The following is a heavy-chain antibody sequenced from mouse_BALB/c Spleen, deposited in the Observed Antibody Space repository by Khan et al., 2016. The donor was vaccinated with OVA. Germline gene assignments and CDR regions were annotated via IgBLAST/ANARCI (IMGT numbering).Heavy chain of an antibody. CDR2: IYPGDGDT. CDR1: GYAFSNYW. V-gene: IGHV1-80*01. Sequence: VQLQQSGAELVRPGSSVKISCKASGYAFSNYWMNWVKQRPGQGLEWIGQIYPGDGDTSFNGKFRGKATLTADKSSSTAYMTLSSLITEDSAVYFCARSGYDYFAYWGQGTLVTVSA. CDR3: ARSGYDYFAY. J-gene: IGHJ3*01. D-gene: IGHD2-14*01.